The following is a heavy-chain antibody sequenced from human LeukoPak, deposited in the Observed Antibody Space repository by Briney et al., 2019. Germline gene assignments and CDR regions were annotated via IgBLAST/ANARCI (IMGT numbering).Heavy chain of an antibody. V-gene: IGHV3-48*04. CDR3: TRVTLGTYYFDY. D-gene: IGHD3-16*01. J-gene: IGHJ4*02. CDR1: GFTFISYA. Sequence: GGSLLLSCAASGFTFISYAMSWVRQAPGKGLEWVSYISSSGNIIYYADSVKGRFTISRDNAKNSLYLQMNSLRAEDTAVYYCTRVTLGTYYFDYWGQGTLVTVSS. CDR2: ISSSGNII.